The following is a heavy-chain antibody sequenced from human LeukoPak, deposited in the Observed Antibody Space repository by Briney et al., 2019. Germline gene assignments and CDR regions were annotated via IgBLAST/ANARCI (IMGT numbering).Heavy chain of an antibody. Sequence: GGSLRLSCAASGFTFSSYAMSWVRQAPGKGLEWVSAISGSGGSTYYADSVKGRFTISRDNSKNTLYLQMNSLRAEDTAVYYCARDSSGYYDGSYWGQGTLVTVSS. J-gene: IGHJ4*02. V-gene: IGHV3-23*01. CDR3: ARDSSGYYDGSY. D-gene: IGHD3-22*01. CDR1: GFTFSSYA. CDR2: ISGSGGST.